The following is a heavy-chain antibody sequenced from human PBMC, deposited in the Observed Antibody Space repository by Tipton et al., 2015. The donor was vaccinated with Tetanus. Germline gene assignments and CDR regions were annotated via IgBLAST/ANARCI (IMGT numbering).Heavy chain of an antibody. J-gene: IGHJ4*02. Sequence: TLSLTCTVSSGSITSNTFYWVWIRQPPGKGLEWIGTIYFSGTTYYNPSLKSRVTVSVDTSKNQFSLKLSSVTAADSAVYYCARGASITIFGVVIKRPSDYWGQGTLVTVSS. CDR1: SGSITSNTFY. CDR2: IYFSGTT. D-gene: IGHD3-3*01. CDR3: ARGASITIFGVVIKRPSDY. V-gene: IGHV4-39*01.